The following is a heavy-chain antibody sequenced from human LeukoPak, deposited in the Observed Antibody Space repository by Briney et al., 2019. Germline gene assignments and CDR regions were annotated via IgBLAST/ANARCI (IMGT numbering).Heavy chain of an antibody. CDR3: ARTGNYYYGMDV. J-gene: IGHJ6*02. Sequence: SQTLSLTCTVSGGSISSGYYYWSWIRQPPGKGLEWIGYIYYSGSTYYHPSLKSRVTISVDTSKNQSSLKLSSVTAADTAVYYCARTGNYYYGMDVWGQGTTVTVSS. CDR2: IYYSGST. D-gene: IGHD1-14*01. CDR1: GGSISSGYYY. V-gene: IGHV4-30-4*01.